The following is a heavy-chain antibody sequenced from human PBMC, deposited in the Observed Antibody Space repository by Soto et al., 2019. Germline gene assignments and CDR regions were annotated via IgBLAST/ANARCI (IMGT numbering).Heavy chain of an antibody. V-gene: IGHV1-58*01. J-gene: IGHJ1*01. Sequence: GASVKVSCKASGFTFTSSAVQWVRQARGQRLEWIGWIVVGSGNTNYAQKFQERVTITRDMSTSTAYMELSSLRSEDTAVYYCAADRVLGAIAAAGTTEYFQHWGQGTLVTVSS. D-gene: IGHD6-13*01. CDR1: GFTFTSSA. CDR2: IVVGSGNT. CDR3: AADRVLGAIAAAGTTEYFQH.